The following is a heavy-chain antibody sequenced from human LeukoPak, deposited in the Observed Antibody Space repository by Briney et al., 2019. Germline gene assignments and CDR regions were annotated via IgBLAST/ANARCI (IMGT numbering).Heavy chain of an antibody. J-gene: IGHJ6*03. CDR2: IYSGGST. D-gene: IGHD1-14*01. CDR1: GFTVSSNY. V-gene: IGHV3-53*01. CDR3: ARVTGGGSGLYYYYMDV. Sequence: PGGSLRLSCAASGFTVSSNYMSWVRQAPGKGLEWVSVIYSGGSTYYADSEKGRFTISRDNSKNTLYLQMNSLRAEDTAVYYCARVTGGGSGLYYYYMDVWGKGTTVTISS.